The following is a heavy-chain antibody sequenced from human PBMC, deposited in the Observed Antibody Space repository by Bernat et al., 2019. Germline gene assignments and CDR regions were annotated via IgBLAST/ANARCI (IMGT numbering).Heavy chain of an antibody. J-gene: IGHJ3*02. V-gene: IGHV3-33*01. CDR3: ARELVVPIAVAGTGVHDAFDI. D-gene: IGHD6-19*01. CDR2: IWYDGSNK. CDR1: GFTFSSYG. Sequence: QVQLVESGGGVVQPGRSLRLSCAASGFTFSSYGMHWVRQAPGKGLEWVAVIWYDGSNKYYADSVKGRFTISRDNSKNTLYLQMNSLRAEDTAVYYCARELVVPIAVAGTGVHDAFDIWGQGTMVTVSS.